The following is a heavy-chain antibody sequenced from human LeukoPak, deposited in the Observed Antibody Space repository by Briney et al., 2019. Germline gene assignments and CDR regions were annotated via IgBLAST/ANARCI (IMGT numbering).Heavy chain of an antibody. J-gene: IGHJ4*02. Sequence: GRSLRLSCAASGFTFSSYGMHWVRQAPGKGLEWVAVISYDGSNKYCADSVKGRFTISRDNSKNTLYLQMNSLRAEDTAVYYCAKDNSSSWYWDFDYWGQGTLVTVSS. CDR3: AKDNSSSWYWDFDY. CDR1: GFTFSSYG. V-gene: IGHV3-30*18. D-gene: IGHD6-13*01. CDR2: ISYDGSNK.